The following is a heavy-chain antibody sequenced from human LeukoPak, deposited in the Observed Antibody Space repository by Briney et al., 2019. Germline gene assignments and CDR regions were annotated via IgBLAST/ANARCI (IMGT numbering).Heavy chain of an antibody. CDR1: GGSISSTSYY. D-gene: IGHD6-13*01. V-gene: IGHV4-39*07. J-gene: IGHJ4*02. CDR3: AKDLRDDPYSSSWYGPDS. CDR2: IYYSGNT. Sequence: PSETLSLTCTVSGGSISSTSYYWGWIRQTPGKGLEWIGSIYYSGNTYYNPSLKSRVTISVDTSQSQFSLRLSSVTAEDTALYYCAKDLRDDPYSSSWYGPDSWGQGTLVTVSS.